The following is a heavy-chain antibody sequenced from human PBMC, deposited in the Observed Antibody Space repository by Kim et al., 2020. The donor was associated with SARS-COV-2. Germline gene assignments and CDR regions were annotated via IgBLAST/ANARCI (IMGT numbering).Heavy chain of an antibody. D-gene: IGHD5-18*01. Sequence: NPSLKSRVTISVDKSKNQFSLKLSSVTAADTAVYYCASRGYSYDSYYFDYWGQGTLVTVSS. CDR3: ASRGYSYDSYYFDY. V-gene: IGHV4-4*02. J-gene: IGHJ4*02.